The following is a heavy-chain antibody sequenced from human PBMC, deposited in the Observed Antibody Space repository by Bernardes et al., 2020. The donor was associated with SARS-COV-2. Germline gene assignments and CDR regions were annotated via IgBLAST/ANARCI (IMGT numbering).Heavy chain of an antibody. CDR3: ARIRIAAAGTRPEFDY. CDR1: GGTFSSYA. D-gene: IGHD6-13*01. J-gene: IGHJ4*02. V-gene: IGHV1-18*01. Sequence: ASVKVSCKASGGTFSSYAISWVRQAPGQGLEWMGWISAYNGNTNYAQKLQGRVTMTTDTSTSTAYMELRSLRSDDTAVYYCARIRIAAAGTRPEFDYWGQGTLVTVSS. CDR2: ISAYNGNT.